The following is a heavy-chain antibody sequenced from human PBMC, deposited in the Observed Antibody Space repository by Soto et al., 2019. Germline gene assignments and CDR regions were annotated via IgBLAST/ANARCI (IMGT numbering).Heavy chain of an antibody. V-gene: IGHV3-74*03. CDR1: GFTFGDYW. J-gene: IGHJ4*02. CDR2: MTSDGRTV. Sequence: PGGSLRLSCAASGFTFGDYWMHWVRQALGKGPEWVSRMTSDGRTVQYADSVKGRFTVSRDNAKSTLYLQMNSLRVEDTAVYYCARAEVDYWGPGTLVTVSS. CDR3: ARAEVDY.